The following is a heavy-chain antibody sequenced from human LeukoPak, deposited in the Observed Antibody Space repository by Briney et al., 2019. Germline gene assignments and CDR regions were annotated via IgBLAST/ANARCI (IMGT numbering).Heavy chain of an antibody. CDR2: IKQDGSDR. CDR3: VRILAVAGTCFAS. D-gene: IGHD6-19*01. Sequence: PGGSLRLSCAASGFTFRNYWMSWVRQVPGTGLEWVANIKQDGSDRNYVTSVRGRFTISRDNAESSLYLQMNSLRAEDTAVYYCVRILAVAGTCFASWGQGPLVTVSS. J-gene: IGHJ4*02. V-gene: IGHV3-7*03. CDR1: GFTFRNYW.